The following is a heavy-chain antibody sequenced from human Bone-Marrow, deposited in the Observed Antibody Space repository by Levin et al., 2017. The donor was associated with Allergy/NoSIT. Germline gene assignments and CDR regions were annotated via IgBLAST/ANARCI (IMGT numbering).Heavy chain of an antibody. CDR1: GFTFSSYG. CDR3: AKEGYGERAPLYYFDY. Sequence: PGGSLRLSCAASGFTFSSYGMHWVRQAPGKGLEWVAVISYDGSNKYYADSVKGRFTISRDNSKNTLYLQMNSLRAEDTAVYYCAKEGYGERAPLYYFDYWGQGTLVTVSS. D-gene: IGHD4-17*01. V-gene: IGHV3-30*18. J-gene: IGHJ4*02. CDR2: ISYDGSNK.